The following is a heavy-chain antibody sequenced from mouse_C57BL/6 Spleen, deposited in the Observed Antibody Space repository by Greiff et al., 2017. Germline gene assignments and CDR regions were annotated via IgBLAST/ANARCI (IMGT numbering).Heavy chain of an antibody. CDR1: GYTFTSYW. D-gene: IGHD2-1*01. V-gene: IGHV1-52*01. CDR3: AREDGNYVYFDY. J-gene: IGHJ2*01. CDR2: IDPSDSET. Sequence: QVQLQQPGAELVRPGSSVKLSCKASGYTFTSYWMHWVKQRPIQGLEWIGNIDPSDSETHYNQKFKDKATVTVDKSSSTAYMQLSSLTSEDSAVYYCAREDGNYVYFDYWGQGTTLTVSS.